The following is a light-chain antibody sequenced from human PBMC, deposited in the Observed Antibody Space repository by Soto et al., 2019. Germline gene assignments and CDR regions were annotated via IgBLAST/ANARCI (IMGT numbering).Light chain of an antibody. CDR2: GAS. V-gene: IGKV3-15*01. J-gene: IGKJ2*01. CDR1: HSVSSN. CDR3: QQYNTWPPYT. Sequence: EIVMTQSPATLSVSPGERATLSCRASHSVSSNLACYQQKPGQDPRILIYGASTRATGIPARFSGSGSGTEFNLTISSLQSEDFADYYGQQYNTWPPYTFGQGTKPEIK.